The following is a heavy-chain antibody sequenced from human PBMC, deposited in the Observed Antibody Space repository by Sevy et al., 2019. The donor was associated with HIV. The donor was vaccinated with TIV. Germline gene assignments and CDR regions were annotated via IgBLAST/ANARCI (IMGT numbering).Heavy chain of an antibody. CDR2: ISSGSSTK. J-gene: IGHJ6*03. Sequence: GGSLRLSCEASGFTLSSHEMNWVRQVPGKGLEWVSYISSGSSTKFYTDSVKGRFTISRDNAKNSLYLHMDSLRVEDTAVYYCARDPPETGPKYFYFMDVWGKGTTVTVSS. V-gene: IGHV3-48*03. CDR1: GFTLSSHE. CDR3: ARDPPETGPKYFYFMDV. D-gene: IGHD3-9*01.